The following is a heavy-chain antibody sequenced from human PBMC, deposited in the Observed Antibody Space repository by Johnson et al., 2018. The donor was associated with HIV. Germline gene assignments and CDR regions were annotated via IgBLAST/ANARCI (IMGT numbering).Heavy chain of an antibody. CDR3: AKDIYGYDAFDI. J-gene: IGHJ3*02. Sequence: VQLVESGGGLVQPGGSLRLSCAASGFTFSSYAMSWVRQAPGKGLAWVSALSGSGASTYYADPLKGRCTLSRDNSKNSLYLQMNRLRAEDTALYYCAKDIYGYDAFDIWGQGTMVTVSS. V-gene: IGHV3-23*04. D-gene: IGHD5-24*01. CDR2: LSGSGAST. CDR1: GFTFSSYA.